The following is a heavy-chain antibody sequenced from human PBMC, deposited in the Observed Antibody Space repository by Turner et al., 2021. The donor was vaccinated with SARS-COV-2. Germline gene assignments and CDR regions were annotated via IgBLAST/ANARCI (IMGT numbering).Heavy chain of an antibody. CDR2: ISRSGSTI. CDR1: GFTFSSYE. V-gene: IGHV3-48*03. D-gene: IGHD1-26*01. CDR3: AREVVGAIHGMDV. J-gene: IGHJ6*02. Sequence: EVQLVESGGGLVPPGGSLRLSCAASGFTFSSYEMNWVRQAPGKGLEWVSYISRSGSTIYYADSVKGRFTISRDNAKNSLYLQMNSLRAEDTAVYYCAREVVGAIHGMDVWGQGTTVTVSS.